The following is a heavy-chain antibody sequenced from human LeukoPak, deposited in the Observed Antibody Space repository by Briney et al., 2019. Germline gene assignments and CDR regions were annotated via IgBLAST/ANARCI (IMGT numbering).Heavy chain of an antibody. J-gene: IGHJ5*02. V-gene: IGHV3-23*01. D-gene: IGHD6-13*01. CDR3: ATHSSWQPNWFDP. CDR1: GFTFSSYA. Sequence: QPGGSLRLSCAASGFTFSSYAMSWVRQAPGKGLEWVSAISGSGGSTYYADSVKGRFTISKDNSKNTLYLQMNSLRAEDTAVYYCATHSSWQPNWFDPWGQGTLVTVSS. CDR2: ISGSGGST.